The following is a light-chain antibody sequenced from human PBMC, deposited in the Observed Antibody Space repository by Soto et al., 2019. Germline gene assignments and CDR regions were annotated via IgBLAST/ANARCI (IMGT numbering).Light chain of an antibody. V-gene: IGLV2-14*01. Sequence: QSVLTQPASVSGSTGQSITISCTGTSRDVGGYNYVSWYHQHPGKAPKLMSYEVSNRPSGVSNRFSGSKSGKTASLTISGLQAEDEGDYYCSSYTGSSTLLFGGGTKLTVL. CDR2: EVS. J-gene: IGLJ2*01. CDR3: SSYTGSSTLL. CDR1: SRDVGGYNY.